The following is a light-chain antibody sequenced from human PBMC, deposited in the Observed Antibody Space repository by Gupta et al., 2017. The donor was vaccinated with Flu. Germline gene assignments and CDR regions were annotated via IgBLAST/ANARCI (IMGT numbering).Light chain of an antibody. CDR2: GAS. Sequence: ATLSVSPGERATLSCRASQSVSSSFLAWYQQRPGQAPRLLIYGASTRATGIPARFSGSGSGTEFTLTISSLQSEDFAVYYCQQDDNWPLTFGQGTKLEIK. CDR3: QQDDNWPLT. V-gene: IGKV3-15*01. J-gene: IGKJ2*01. CDR1: QSVSSS.